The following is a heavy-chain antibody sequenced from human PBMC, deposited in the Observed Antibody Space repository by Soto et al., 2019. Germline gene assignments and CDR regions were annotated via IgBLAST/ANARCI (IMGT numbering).Heavy chain of an antibody. CDR2: ITAATGTT. J-gene: IGHJ3*02. D-gene: IGHD1-26*01. Sequence: WSLRVPSAAPGFTWGSCRMTSIRRAPGSGLECVSCITAATGTTYYADSVKGRFTISRDLSTNTLFLQMNSLRAADTAVYYCARDLSSPTYKWELPNDAFDILGQWTMVTVSS. V-gene: IGHV3-23*01. CDR1: GFTWGSCR. CDR3: ARDLSSPTYKWELPNDAFDI.